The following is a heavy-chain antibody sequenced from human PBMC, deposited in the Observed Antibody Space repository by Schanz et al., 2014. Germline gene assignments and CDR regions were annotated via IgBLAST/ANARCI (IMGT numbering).Heavy chain of an antibody. Sequence: QVQLVQSGAEVKKPGASVKVSCKASGYPFTSYGISWVRQAPGQGLEWVGRFIPILDVGNYAQKFQGRLTMTTDTSASTAYMELRSLRSDDTAVYYCARGFYFWDRWGQGTLVIVSS. D-gene: IGHD3-3*01. V-gene: IGHV1-18*01. CDR1: GYPFTSYG. CDR3: ARGFYFWDR. J-gene: IGHJ4*02. CDR2: FIPILDVG.